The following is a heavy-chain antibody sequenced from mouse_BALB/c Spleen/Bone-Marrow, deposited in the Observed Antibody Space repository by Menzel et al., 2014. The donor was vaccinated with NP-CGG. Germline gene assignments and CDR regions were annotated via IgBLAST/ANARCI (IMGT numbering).Heavy chain of an antibody. CDR1: GFNIKDTF. V-gene: IGHV14-3*02. J-gene: IGHJ2*01. CDR2: IDPANGNT. Sequence: VTLNVSGAELVKPGASVKLSCTGSGFNIKDTFMRWVKQRPEQGLEWIGRIDPANGNTKYDPKFQGKATIKADTSSNTAYLHLTSLTSEDTAVYYCTRGEDYWGQGTTLAVSS. CDR3: TRGEDY.